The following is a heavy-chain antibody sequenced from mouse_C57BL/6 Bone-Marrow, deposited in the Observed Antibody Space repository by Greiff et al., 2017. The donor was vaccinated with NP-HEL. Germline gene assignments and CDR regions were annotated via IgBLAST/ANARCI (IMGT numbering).Heavy chain of an antibody. CDR1: GFTFSDYY. CDR2: ISNGGGST. CDR3: ARRPSTPYWYFDV. Sequence: EVKVVESGGGLVQPGGSLKLSCAASGFTFSDYYMYWVRQTPEKRLEWVAYISNGGGSTYYPDTVKGRFTISRDNAKNTLYLQMSRLKSEDTAMYYCARRPSTPYWYFDVWGTGTTVTVSS. J-gene: IGHJ1*03. D-gene: IGHD2-1*01. V-gene: IGHV5-12*01.